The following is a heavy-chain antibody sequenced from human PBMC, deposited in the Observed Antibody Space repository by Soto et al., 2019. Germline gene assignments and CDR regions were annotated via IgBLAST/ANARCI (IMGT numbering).Heavy chain of an antibody. Sequence: GASVKVCCKASGYTFTVYYMDWVRQAPGQGLEWMGWINPNSGGTNYAQKFQGWVTMTRDTSISTAYMELSRLRSDDTAVYYCARDRAMITFGGVIPHYYYYYYMEVWGKGTTVTVSS. D-gene: IGHD3-16*02. CDR3: ARDRAMITFGGVIPHYYYYYYMEV. CDR1: GYTFTVYY. V-gene: IGHV1-2*04. J-gene: IGHJ6*03. CDR2: INPNSGGT.